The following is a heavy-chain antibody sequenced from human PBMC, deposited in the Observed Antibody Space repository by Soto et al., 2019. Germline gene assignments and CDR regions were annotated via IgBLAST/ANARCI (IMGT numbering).Heavy chain of an antibody. CDR3: ARLPPYCSGGSCYYYYYGMDV. CDR2: IYYSGST. V-gene: IGHV4-31*03. CDR1: GGSISSGGYY. Sequence: LTCTVSGGSISSGGYYWSWIRQHPGKGLEWIGYIYYSGSTYYNPSLKSRVTISVDTSKNQFSLKLSSVTAADTAVYYCARLPPYCSGGSCYYYYYGMDVWGQGTTVTSP. J-gene: IGHJ6*02. D-gene: IGHD2-15*01.